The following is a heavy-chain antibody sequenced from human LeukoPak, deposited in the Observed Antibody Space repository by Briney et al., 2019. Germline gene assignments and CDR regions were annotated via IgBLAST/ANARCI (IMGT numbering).Heavy chain of an antibody. CDR3: ARLETSVTEYNWFDP. CDR1: GGSFSGYY. J-gene: IGHJ5*02. D-gene: IGHD2-21*02. CDR2: IGGSNYYRGST. V-gene: IGHV4-34*01. Sequence: SETLSLTCAVYGGSFSGYYWSWIRQPPGKGLEWIGSIGGSNYYRGSTYYNPSLKSRVTIHVDTSKDQFSLKLSSVTAADTAVYYCARLETSVTEYNWFDPWGQGTLVTVSS.